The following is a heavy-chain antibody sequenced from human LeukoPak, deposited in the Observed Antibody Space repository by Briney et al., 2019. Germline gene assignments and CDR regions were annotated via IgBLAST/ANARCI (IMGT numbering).Heavy chain of an antibody. CDR1: GGTFSSYA. V-gene: IGHV1-69*11. D-gene: IGHD2-2*01. J-gene: IGHJ6*03. Sequence: SVKVSCKTSGGTFSSYAISWVRQAPGQGLEWMGRIIPILGTANYAQKFQGRVTITADESTSTAYMELSSLRSEDTAVYYCAREDVVVPAAMGGYYYYMDVWGKGTTVTVSS. CDR2: IIPILGTA. CDR3: AREDVVVPAAMGGYYYYMDV.